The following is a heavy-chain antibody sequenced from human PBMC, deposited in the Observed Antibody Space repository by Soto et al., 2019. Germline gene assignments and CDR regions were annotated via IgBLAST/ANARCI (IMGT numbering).Heavy chain of an antibody. CDR1: GFTFRIYA. CDR2: IGGGGGGT. CDR3: AKDAPGSGWLSDY. J-gene: IGHJ4*02. D-gene: IGHD3-22*01. Sequence: AGGSLRLSCTASGFTFRIYAMSWVRQAPGKGLEWVSTIGGGGGGTSYADFVRGRFTISRDNSRNTLYLQMNSLRPEDTAVYYCAKDAPGSGWLSDYWGQGTLVTVSS. V-gene: IGHV3-23*01.